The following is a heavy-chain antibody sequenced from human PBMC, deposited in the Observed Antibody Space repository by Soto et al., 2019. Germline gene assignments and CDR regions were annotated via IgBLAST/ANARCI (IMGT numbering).Heavy chain of an antibody. CDR3: ARVAITMVRGVIEYYFDY. J-gene: IGHJ4*02. Sequence: GASVKVSCKASGYTFTSYAMHWVRQAPGQRLEWMGWISAGNGNTKYSQKFQGRVTITRDTSASTAYMELSSLRSEDTAVYYCARVAITMVRGVIEYYFDYWGQGTLVIFSS. D-gene: IGHD3-10*01. CDR2: ISAGNGNT. V-gene: IGHV1-3*01. CDR1: GYTFTSYA.